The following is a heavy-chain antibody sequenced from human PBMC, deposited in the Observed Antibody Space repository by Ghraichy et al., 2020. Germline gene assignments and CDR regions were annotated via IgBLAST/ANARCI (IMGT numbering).Heavy chain of an antibody. D-gene: IGHD3-10*01. CDR1: GGSFSGYY. Sequence: SETLSLTCAVYGGSFSGYYWSWIRQPPGKGLEWIGEINHSGSTNYNPSLKSRVTISVDTSKNQFSLKLSSVTAADTAVYYCARGGLLLLWFGGRYYYGMDVWGQGTTVTVSS. J-gene: IGHJ6*02. CDR2: INHSGST. CDR3: ARGGLLLLWFGGRYYYGMDV. V-gene: IGHV4-34*01.